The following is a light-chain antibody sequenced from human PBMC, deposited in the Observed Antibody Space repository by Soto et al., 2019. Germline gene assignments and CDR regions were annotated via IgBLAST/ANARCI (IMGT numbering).Light chain of an antibody. CDR3: CSYAGGFVV. V-gene: IGLV2-23*01. J-gene: IGLJ2*01. CDR2: DGS. CDR1: SSDVGSYNL. Sequence: QSALTQPASVSGSPGQSITISCTGTSSDVGSYNLVSWYQQHPGKAPKLMIYDGSNRPSGVSNRFSGSKSGNTASLTISGLHAEDDADYYCCSYAGGFVVFGGGTKVTVL.